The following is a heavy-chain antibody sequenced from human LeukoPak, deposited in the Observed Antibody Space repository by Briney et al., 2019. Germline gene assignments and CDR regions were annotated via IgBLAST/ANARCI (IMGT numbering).Heavy chain of an antibody. J-gene: IGHJ3*02. CDR1: GFTFSSYW. Sequence: GGSLRLSCAASGFTFSSYWMSWVRQAPGKGLEWVANIKRDGSEKYYVDSVKGRFTISRDNAKNSLYLQMNSLRAEDTAVYYCATSQTTSGRYGNAFDIWGQGTVVTVST. D-gene: IGHD6-19*01. CDR2: IKRDGSEK. V-gene: IGHV3-7*01. CDR3: ATSQTTSGRYGNAFDI.